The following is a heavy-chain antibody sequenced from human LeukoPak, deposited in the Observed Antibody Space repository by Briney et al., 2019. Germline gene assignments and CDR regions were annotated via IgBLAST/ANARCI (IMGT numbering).Heavy chain of an antibody. CDR3: ARALSWTTNSYYYMDV. CDR1: GYTFTSYD. D-gene: IGHD3/OR15-3a*01. Sequence: ASVTVSCKASGYTFTSYDINWVRQAPGQGLEWMGWMNPNSGNTDYAQKFQGRVTMTKNTSITTAYMELSSLRSEDTAVYYCARALSWTTNSYYYMDVWGKGTTVTVSS. CDR2: MNPNSGNT. J-gene: IGHJ6*03. V-gene: IGHV1-8*01.